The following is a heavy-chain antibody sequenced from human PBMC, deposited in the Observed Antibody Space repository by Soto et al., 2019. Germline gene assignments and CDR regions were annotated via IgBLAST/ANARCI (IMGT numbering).Heavy chain of an antibody. J-gene: IGHJ4*02. CDR1: GFTFSSYE. D-gene: IGHD3-22*01. V-gene: IGHV3-48*03. CDR3: AKTSNGYPYYFDF. CDR2: ISSSGSTI. Sequence: SLRLSCAASGFTFSSYEMNWVRQAPGKGLEWVSYISSSGSTIYYADSVKGRFTISRDNSRNTLYLQMNSLRAEDTAVYYCAKTSNGYPYYFDFWGQGALVTVSS.